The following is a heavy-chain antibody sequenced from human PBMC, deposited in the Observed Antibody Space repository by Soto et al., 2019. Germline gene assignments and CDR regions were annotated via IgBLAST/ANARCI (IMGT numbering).Heavy chain of an antibody. CDR3: AGGGVNTTVTFDY. J-gene: IGHJ4*02. CDR2: IYYSGST. V-gene: IGHV4-39*01. D-gene: IGHD4-17*01. Sequence: QLQLQESGPGLVKPSETLSLTCTVSGGSISSSSYYWGWIRQPPGKGLEWIGSIYYSGSTYYNPSLKSRVTISVDTSKNQFSLQLSSVTAADTAVYYCAGGGVNTTVTFDYWGQGKLVTVSS. CDR1: GGSISSSSYY.